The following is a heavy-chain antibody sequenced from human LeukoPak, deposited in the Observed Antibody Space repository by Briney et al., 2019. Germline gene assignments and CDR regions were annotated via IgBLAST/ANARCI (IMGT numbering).Heavy chain of an antibody. V-gene: IGHV4-34*01. D-gene: IGHD2-2*01. J-gene: IGHJ4*02. Sequence: SETPSPTRAVYGGSFSGYYWSWIRQPPGKGLEWIGEINHSGSTNYNPSLKSRVTISVDTSKNQFSLKLSSVTAADTAVYYCARITSPNCSSTSCHIWGFDYWGQGTLVTVSS. CDR3: ARITSPNCSSTSCHIWGFDY. CDR2: INHSGST. CDR1: GGSFSGYY.